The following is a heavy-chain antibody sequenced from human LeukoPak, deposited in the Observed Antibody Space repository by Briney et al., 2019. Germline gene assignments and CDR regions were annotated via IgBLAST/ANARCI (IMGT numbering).Heavy chain of an antibody. J-gene: IGHJ6*03. CDR3: TTGPLRYCSGGSCYHRYYYYYMDV. Sequence: GGSIRLSCAASGFTFSNAWMSWVRQAPGKGLEWVGRIKSKTDGGTTDYAAPVKGRFTISRDDSKNTLYLQMNSLKTEDTAVYYCTTGPLRYCSGGSCYHRYYYYYMDVWGKGTTVTVSS. CDR2: IKSKTDGGTT. V-gene: IGHV3-15*01. D-gene: IGHD2-15*01. CDR1: GFTFSNAW.